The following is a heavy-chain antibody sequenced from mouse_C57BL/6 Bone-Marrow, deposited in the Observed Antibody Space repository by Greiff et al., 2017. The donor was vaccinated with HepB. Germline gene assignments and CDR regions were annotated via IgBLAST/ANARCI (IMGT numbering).Heavy chain of an antibody. Sequence: QVQLQQSGAELARPGASVKLSCKASGYTFTSYGISWVKQRTGQGLEWIGEIYPRSGNTYYNEKFKGKATLTADKSSSTAYMELRSLTSEDSAVYFCARITTVVAHWYFDVWGTGTTVTVSS. V-gene: IGHV1-81*01. CDR1: GYTFTSYG. D-gene: IGHD1-1*01. CDR2: IYPRSGNT. J-gene: IGHJ1*03. CDR3: ARITTVVAHWYFDV.